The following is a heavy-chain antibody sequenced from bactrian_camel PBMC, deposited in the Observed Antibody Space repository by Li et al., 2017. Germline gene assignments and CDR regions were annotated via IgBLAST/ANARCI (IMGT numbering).Heavy chain of an antibody. CDR2: IEGDGYT. J-gene: IGHJ4*01. CDR1: GVTHSRYC. V-gene: IGHV3S1*01. CDR3: AALYDRRDCYAATRGHAVTAAY. D-gene: IGHD4*01. Sequence: VQLVESGGGSVQAGGSLNLSCVMTGVTHSRYCLGWFRQAPGKEREGVAVIEGDGYTRYADSVKGRFTISHDGAKQNLYLQMNALQAEDTAMYYCAALYDRRDCYAATRGHAVTAAYWGQGTQVTVS.